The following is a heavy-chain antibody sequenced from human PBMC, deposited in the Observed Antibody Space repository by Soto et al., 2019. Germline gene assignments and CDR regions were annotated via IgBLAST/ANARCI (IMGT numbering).Heavy chain of an antibody. J-gene: IGHJ4*02. V-gene: IGHV1-3*01. CDR3: ARGIAVPVDPDY. D-gene: IGHD6-19*01. CDR2: INAGNGNT. Sequence: SVKVTCKASGYTFTSYAMHWVRQAPGQRLEWMGWINAGNGNTKYSQRFQGRVTITRDTSASTAYMELSSLRSEDTAVYYCARGIAVPVDPDYWGQGTLVTVSS. CDR1: GYTFTSYA.